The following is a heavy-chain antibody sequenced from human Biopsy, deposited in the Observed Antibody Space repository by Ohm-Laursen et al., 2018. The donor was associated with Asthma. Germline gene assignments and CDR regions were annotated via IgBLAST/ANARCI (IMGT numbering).Heavy chain of an antibody. CDR1: GYSLTDLS. D-gene: IGHD4-17*01. V-gene: IGHV1-24*01. CDR3: ASDFPKDYVRYNFQF. Sequence: SVKVSCKISGYSLTDLSMHWVRQAPVQGLEWMGGHDHEEGGTVNARRFQGRVTMTEDTSTDTAYMELSSLSSDDTAVYYCASDFPKDYVRYNFQFWGQGTLVTVSS. J-gene: IGHJ4*02. CDR2: HDHEEGGT.